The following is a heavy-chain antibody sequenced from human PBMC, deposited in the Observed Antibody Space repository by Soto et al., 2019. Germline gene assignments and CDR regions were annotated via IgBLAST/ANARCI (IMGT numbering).Heavy chain of an antibody. CDR3: ARDRSGIVGATGGMDV. CDR2: IYYSGST. Sequence: SETLSLTCTVSGGSISSYYWSWIRQPPGKGLEWIGYIYYSGSTNYNPSLKSRVTISVDTSKNQFSLKLSSVTAADTAVYYCARDRSGIVGATGGMDVWGQGTTVTVSS. V-gene: IGHV4-59*01. J-gene: IGHJ6*02. CDR1: GGSISSYY. D-gene: IGHD1-26*01.